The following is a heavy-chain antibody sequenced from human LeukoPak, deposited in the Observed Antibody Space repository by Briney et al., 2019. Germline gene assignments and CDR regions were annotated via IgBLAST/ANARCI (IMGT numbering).Heavy chain of an antibody. Sequence: GGSLRLSCAASGFTVSSNYMSWVRQAPGKGLEWVSVIYSGGSTYYADSVKGRFTISRDNSKNTLFLQLNSLRAEDTAVYYCAKEAQGCSITSCYFDSWGPGTLVTVSS. J-gene: IGHJ4*02. CDR2: IYSGGST. CDR3: AKEAQGCSITSCYFDS. V-gene: IGHV3-53*01. CDR1: GFTVSSNY. D-gene: IGHD2-2*01.